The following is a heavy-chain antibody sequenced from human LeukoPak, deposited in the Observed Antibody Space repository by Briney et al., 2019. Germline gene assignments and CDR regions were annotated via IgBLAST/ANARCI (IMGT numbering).Heavy chain of an antibody. Sequence: GGSLRLSCAASGFTFSSYSMNWVRQAPGKGLEWDSSISSSSTHITYSDSVKGRYTIYRDNAKNSLYLQMNSLRAEDTAVYYCARRYCSSTSCYAFDIWGQGTMVTVSS. D-gene: IGHD2-2*01. CDR1: GFTFSSYS. CDR3: ARRYCSSTSCYAFDI. V-gene: IGHV3-21*01. J-gene: IGHJ3*02. CDR2: ISSSSTHI.